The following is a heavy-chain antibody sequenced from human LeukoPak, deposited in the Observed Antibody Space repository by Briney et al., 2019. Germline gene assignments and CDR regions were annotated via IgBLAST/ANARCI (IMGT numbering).Heavy chain of an antibody. V-gene: IGHV1-69*05. Sequence: SVKVSCKASGYTFTGYYMHWVRQAPGQGLEWMGGIIPIFGTANYAQKFQGRVTITTDESTSTAYMELSSLRSEDTAVYYCARDGGYSGYDQHYYYYYYMDVWGKGTTVTVSS. J-gene: IGHJ6*03. CDR3: ARDGGYSGYDQHYYYYYYMDV. CDR2: IIPIFGTA. CDR1: GYTFTGYY. D-gene: IGHD5-12*01.